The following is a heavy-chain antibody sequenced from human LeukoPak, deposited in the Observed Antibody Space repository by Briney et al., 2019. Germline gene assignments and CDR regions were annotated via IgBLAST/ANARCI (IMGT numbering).Heavy chain of an antibody. CDR1: GGTFSSYA. Sequence: ASVKVSCKASGGTFSSYAISWVRQAPGQGLEWMGRIIPILGIANYEKKFQGRVTITADKSTSTAYMDLSSLRSEDTAVYYCARGGGTSGSSSWYWFDPWGQGTLVTVSS. J-gene: IGHJ5*02. CDR3: ARGGGTSGSSSWYWFDP. D-gene: IGHD6-13*01. V-gene: IGHV1-69*04. CDR2: IIPILGIA.